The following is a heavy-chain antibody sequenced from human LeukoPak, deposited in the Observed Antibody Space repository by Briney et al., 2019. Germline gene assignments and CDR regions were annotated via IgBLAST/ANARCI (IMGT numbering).Heavy chain of an antibody. CDR3: ARDPYSRSWSYGMDV. D-gene: IGHD6-13*01. J-gene: IGHJ6*02. CDR2: IKEDGSEE. V-gene: IGHV3-7*05. CDR1: GFTFSTYW. Sequence: TGGSLRLSCTASGFTFSTYWMCWVRQTPEKGLEWVANIKEDGSEEVYVDSVKGRFTISRDNAKSSLYLQMNSLRTEDTAVYYCARDPYSRSWSYGMDVWGQGTTVTVSS.